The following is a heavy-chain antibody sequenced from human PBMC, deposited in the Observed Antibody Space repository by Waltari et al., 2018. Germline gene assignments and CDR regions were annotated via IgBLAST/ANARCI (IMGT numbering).Heavy chain of an antibody. J-gene: IGHJ4*02. CDR3: ARLDY. V-gene: IGHV3-30*04. CDR1: GFKFSDYA. Sequence: QVQVVESGGGVVQPGRSLRLSCAASGFKFSDYAMHWIRQAPGKGLDVVAVISYDGSNEYYADSVKGRFTIARDNSKNTLYLQMNSLRTEDTAVYYCARLDYWGQGTLVTVSS. CDR2: ISYDGSNE.